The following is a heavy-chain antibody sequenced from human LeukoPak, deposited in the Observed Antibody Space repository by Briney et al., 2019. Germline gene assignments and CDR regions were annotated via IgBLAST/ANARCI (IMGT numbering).Heavy chain of an antibody. V-gene: IGHV3-30*18. D-gene: IGHD4-23*01. J-gene: IGHJ4*02. CDR3: AKDRLTTVVMGYLDY. CDR2: IPYDGSNK. Sequence: GGSLRLSCAASGFTFSSYGMHWVRQAPGKGLEWVAVIPYDGSNKYYADSVKGRFTISRDNSKNTLYLQMNSLRADDSAVYYCAKDRLTTVVMGYLDYWGQGTLVTVPS. CDR1: GFTFSSYG.